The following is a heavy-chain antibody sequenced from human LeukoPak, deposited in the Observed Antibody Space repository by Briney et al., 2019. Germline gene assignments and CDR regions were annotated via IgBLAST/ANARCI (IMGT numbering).Heavy chain of an antibody. J-gene: IGHJ5*02. Sequence: PGGSLRLSCAASGFTFSDHYMDWVRQAPGKGLEWVSAISGSGGSTYYADSVKGRFTISRDNSKNTLYLQMNSLRAEDTAVYYCARPPGGLRIVGSGWFDPWGQGTLVTVSS. V-gene: IGHV3-23*01. CDR2: ISGSGGST. CDR3: ARPPGGLRIVGSGWFDP. D-gene: IGHD5-12*01. CDR1: GFTFSDHY.